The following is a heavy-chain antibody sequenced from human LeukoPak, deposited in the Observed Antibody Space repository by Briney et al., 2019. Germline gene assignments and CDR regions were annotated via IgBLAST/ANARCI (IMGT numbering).Heavy chain of an antibody. J-gene: IGHJ4*02. V-gene: IGHV4-59*01. CDR1: DGSISSYY. CDR2: IYYSGST. D-gene: IGHD5-18*01. CDR3: ASQRDTAMVFS. Sequence: KASETLSLTCTVSDGSISSYYWSWIRQPPGKGLEWIGYIYYSGSTNYNPSLKSRVTISVDTSKNQFSLKLSSVTAADTAVYYCASQRDTAMVFSWGQGTLVTVSS.